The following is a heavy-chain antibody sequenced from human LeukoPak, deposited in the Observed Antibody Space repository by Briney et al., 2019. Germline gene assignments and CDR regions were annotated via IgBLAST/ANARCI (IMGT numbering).Heavy chain of an antibody. Sequence: GGSLRLSCAASGFTFSSYGMHWVRQAPGKGLEWVAVIWYDGSNEHYADSVKGRFTISRDNSKNTLYLQVESLRAEDTAVYYCAKDGGSGNYYNPDYWGQGTLVTVSS. CDR1: GFTFSSYG. J-gene: IGHJ4*02. CDR2: IWYDGSNE. D-gene: IGHD3-10*01. V-gene: IGHV3-33*06. CDR3: AKDGGSGNYYNPDY.